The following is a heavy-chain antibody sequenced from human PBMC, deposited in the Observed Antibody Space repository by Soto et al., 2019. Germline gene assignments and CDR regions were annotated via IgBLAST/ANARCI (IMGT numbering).Heavy chain of an antibody. D-gene: IGHD6-13*01. CDR3: ARGVAAASHTLFDY. CDR2: IYYSGST. CDR1: GGSISSYY. V-gene: IGHV4-59*01. Sequence: QVQLQESGPGLVKPSETLSLTCTVSGGSISSYYWSWIRQPPGKGLEWIGYIYYSGSTNYNPSLKSRVTISVDTSKNQFSLKLSSVTAADTAVYYCARGVAAASHTLFDYWGQGTLVTVSS. J-gene: IGHJ4*02.